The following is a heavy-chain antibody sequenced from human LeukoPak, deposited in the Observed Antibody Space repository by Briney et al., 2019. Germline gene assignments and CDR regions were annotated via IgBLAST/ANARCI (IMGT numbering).Heavy chain of an antibody. Sequence: PGGSLRLSCAASGFTLSSYWMHWVRQAPGKGLVWVSRINSDGSSTNYADSVKGRFTISRDNAKNTLYLQMNSLRVEDTAVYYCASSSGGFNWFDPWGQGTLVTVSS. V-gene: IGHV3-74*01. CDR2: INSDGSST. D-gene: IGHD3-22*01. CDR3: ASSSGGFNWFDP. J-gene: IGHJ5*02. CDR1: GFTLSSYW.